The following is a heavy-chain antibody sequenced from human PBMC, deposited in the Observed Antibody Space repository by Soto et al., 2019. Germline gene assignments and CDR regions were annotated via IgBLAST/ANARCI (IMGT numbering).Heavy chain of an antibody. J-gene: IGHJ3*02. CDR1: GYSLRSGYY. V-gene: IGHV4-38-2*01. Sequence: PSETLRVTYAVSGYSLRSGYYWGWIRQPPGKGLEWIGSIYHSGSTYYNPSLKSRVTISVDTSKNQFSLKLSSVTAADTAVYYCARVNSSGLKAFDIWGQGTMVT. CDR2: IYHSGST. CDR3: ARVNSSGLKAFDI. D-gene: IGHD3-22*01.